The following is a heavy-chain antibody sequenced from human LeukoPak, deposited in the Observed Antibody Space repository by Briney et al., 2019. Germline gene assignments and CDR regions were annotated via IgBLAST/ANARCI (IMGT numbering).Heavy chain of an antibody. CDR2: ISTSSSYI. CDR1: GFTFSSYS. Sequence: PGGSLRLSCAASGFTFSSYSLTWVRQAPGKGLEWVSSISTSSSYIYYADSVKGRFTISRDNARKSLYLQMNSLRAEDTAVYYCARDSENVRGTTSWFDPWGQGTLVTVSS. V-gene: IGHV3-21*01. CDR3: ARDSENVRGTTSWFDP. J-gene: IGHJ5*02. D-gene: IGHD1-7*01.